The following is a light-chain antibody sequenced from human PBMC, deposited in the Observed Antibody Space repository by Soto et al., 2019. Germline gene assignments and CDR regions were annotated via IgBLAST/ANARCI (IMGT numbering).Light chain of an antibody. Sequence: DIPMTQSPSTLSAYVGDRVTITCRASQSVNSWLAWYQQKPGRAPKLLIYSVSNLDSGVPSRFSGSGSGTDFTLTISSLQPDDFATYYCQQFSSYSRTFGQGTMVEMK. V-gene: IGKV1-5*01. J-gene: IGKJ1*01. CDR1: QSVNSW. CDR3: QQFSSYSRT. CDR2: SVS.